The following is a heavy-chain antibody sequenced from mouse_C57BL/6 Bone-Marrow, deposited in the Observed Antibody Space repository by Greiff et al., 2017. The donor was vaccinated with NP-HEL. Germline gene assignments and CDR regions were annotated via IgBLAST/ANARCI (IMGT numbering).Heavy chain of an antibody. CDR1: GYTFTTYW. V-gene: IGHV1-50*01. Sequence: VKLQQPGAELVKPGASVKLSCKASGYTFTTYWMQWVKQRPGQGLEWFGEIDPSDSYTNYNQKFKGKATLTVDTSSSTAYMQLSSLTSEDSAVYYCARKAYYGRSYEFAYWGQGTLVTVSA. J-gene: IGHJ3*01. CDR3: ARKAYYGRSYEFAY. CDR2: IDPSDSYT. D-gene: IGHD1-1*01.